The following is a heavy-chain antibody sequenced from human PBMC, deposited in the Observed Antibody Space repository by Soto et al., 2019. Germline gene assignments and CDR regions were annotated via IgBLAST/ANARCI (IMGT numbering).Heavy chain of an antibody. J-gene: IGHJ4*01. D-gene: IGHD4-17*01. Sequence: QLQLQESGPGLVKPSETPSLTCTVSGGSISSSSYYWGWIRQPPVKGQKWLGGLYYSGSTYYNPSQMSPVTISFDTSKNHSSLKFSIVTVGDTAVYYCARHRPRVYGDYPAVFDSWGHGILVTVSS. CDR3: ARHRPRVYGDYPAVFDS. CDR2: LYYSGST. CDR1: GGSISSSSYY. V-gene: IGHV4-39*01.